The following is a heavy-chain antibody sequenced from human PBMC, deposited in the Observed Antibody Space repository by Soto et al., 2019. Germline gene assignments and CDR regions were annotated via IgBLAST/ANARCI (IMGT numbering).Heavy chain of an antibody. CDR1: GYTFTSYA. J-gene: IGHJ5*02. D-gene: IGHD3-10*01. CDR2: ISAYNGNT. V-gene: IGHV1-18*01. CDR3: ARGVGSGSYYNQYNWFDP. Sequence: ASVKVSCKASGYTFTSYAMHWVRQAPGQRLERMGWISAYNGNTNHAQKLQGRVTMTTDTSTSTAYMELRSLRSDDTAVYYCARGVGSGSYYNQYNWFDPWGQGTLVTVSS.